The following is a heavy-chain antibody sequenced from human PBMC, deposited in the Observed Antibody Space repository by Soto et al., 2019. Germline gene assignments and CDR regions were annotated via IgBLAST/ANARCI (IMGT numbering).Heavy chain of an antibody. CDR2: IWYDGSNK. D-gene: IGHD3-22*01. J-gene: IGHJ3*02. CDR1: GFTFSSYG. Sequence: PGGSLRLSCAASGFTFSSYGMHWVRQAPGKGLEWVAVIWYDGSNKYYADSVKGRFTISRDNSKNTLYLQMNSLRAEDTAVYYCAREPYDSSGYTAHAAFDIWGQGTMVTV. V-gene: IGHV3-33*01. CDR3: AREPYDSSGYTAHAAFDI.